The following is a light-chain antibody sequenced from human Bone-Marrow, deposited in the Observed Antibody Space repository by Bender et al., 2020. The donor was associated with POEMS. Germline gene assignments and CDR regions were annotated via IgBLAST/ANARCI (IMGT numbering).Light chain of an antibody. J-gene: IGLJ3*02. CDR3: QSYDNSLGGWV. V-gene: IGLV1-40*01. CDR2: ADT. Sequence: QSVLTQPPSVSEAPGQRVTISCTGSSSNIGAGYDVHWYQQFPGKAPKLLIYADTNRPSGVSDRFSGSKSGTSASLAITGLQAEDEADYYCQSYDNSLGGWVFGGGTKLTVL. CDR1: SSNIGAGYD.